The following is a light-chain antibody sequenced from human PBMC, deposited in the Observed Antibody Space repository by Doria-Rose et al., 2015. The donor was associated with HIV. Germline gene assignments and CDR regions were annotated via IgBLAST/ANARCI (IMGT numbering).Light chain of an antibody. V-gene: IGLV1-44*01. Sequence: EPGTPGQRVAISCSGSSSNIGSNTVNWYQQLPGTAPKLLIYGNNQRPSGVPDRFSGSKSGTSASLAISGLQSDDEADYYCAAWDDSLNGWVFGGGTKLTVL. J-gene: IGLJ3*02. CDR2: GNN. CDR3: AAWDDSLNGWV. CDR1: SSNIGSNT.